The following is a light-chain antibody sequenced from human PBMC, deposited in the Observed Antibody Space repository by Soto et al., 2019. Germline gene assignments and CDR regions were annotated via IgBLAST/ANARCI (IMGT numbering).Light chain of an antibody. J-gene: IGKJ4*01. V-gene: IGKV2D-29*01. CDR2: EVS. CDR3: MQSLQLPLT. Sequence: DIVMTQTPLSLSVTPGQAASISCKSSQSLLHSDGETYLYWYLQKPGQPPQLLIDEVSKRFSGVLLRVSGGGSGTDVTLKISRVEAEDVGVYYCMQSLQLPLTFGGGTKVDIK. CDR1: QSLLHSDGETY.